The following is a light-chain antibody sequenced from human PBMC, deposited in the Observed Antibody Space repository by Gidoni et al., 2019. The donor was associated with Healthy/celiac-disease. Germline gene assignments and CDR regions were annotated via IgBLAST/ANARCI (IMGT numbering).Light chain of an antibody. J-gene: IGKJ4*01. V-gene: IGKV3-20*01. Sequence: EIVLTQTPGTLSLSPGVRATLPCRASQSVSSSYLAWYQQKPGQAPRLLIYGASSRAPGIPDRFSGSGSGTDFTLTISRLEPEDYAVYYCQQYGSSPPLTFGGGTKVEIK. CDR2: GAS. CDR1: QSVSSSY. CDR3: QQYGSSPPLT.